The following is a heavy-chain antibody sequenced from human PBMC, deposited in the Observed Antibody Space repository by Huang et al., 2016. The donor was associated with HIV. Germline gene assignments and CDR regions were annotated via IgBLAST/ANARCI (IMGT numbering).Heavy chain of an antibody. Sequence: QVQLVQSGAEMKKPGSSVKVSCTAPGGTFSSYGISWVGQAPGQGLEWMGGIVPIFRRTDYAQKFQGRLTITADESTSTAYMELSSLRSQDSAIYFCARGVFDGVWSGDLLPHFYYMDVWGKGTTVTVSS. D-gene: IGHD3-10*01. CDR2: IVPIFRRT. J-gene: IGHJ6*03. CDR1: GGTFSSYG. V-gene: IGHV1-69*13. CDR3: ARGVFDGVWSGDLLPHFYYMDV.